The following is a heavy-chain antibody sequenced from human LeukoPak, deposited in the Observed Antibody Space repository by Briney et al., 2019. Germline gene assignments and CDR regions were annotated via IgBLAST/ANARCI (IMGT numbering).Heavy chain of an antibody. CDR1: GFTFSSYA. Sequence: GGSLRLSCAASGFTFSSYAMSWVRQTPGKGLEWVSTISGSGGSTYYADSVKGRFTISRDNSKNTMYLQMNSLRAEDTAVYYCARERSSSWHHPDTSEYYFDYWGQGTLVTVSS. CDR3: ARERSSSWHHPDTSEYYFDY. V-gene: IGHV3-23*01. J-gene: IGHJ4*02. D-gene: IGHD6-13*01. CDR2: ISGSGGST.